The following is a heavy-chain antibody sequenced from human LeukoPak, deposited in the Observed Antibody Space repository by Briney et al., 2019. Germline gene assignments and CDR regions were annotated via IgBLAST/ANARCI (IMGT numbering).Heavy chain of an antibody. D-gene: IGHD2-2*01. V-gene: IGHV1-46*01. CDR2: INPSGGST. CDR3: ARPAGYCSSTSCSAEYFQH. CDR1: GYTFTSYY. Sequence: GASVKVSCKASGYTFTSYYMHWVRQAPGQGLEWMGIINPSGGSTSYAQKFQGRVTMTRDTSTSTVYMELSSLRAEDTAVYYCARPAGYCSSTSCSAEYFQHWGQGTLVTVSS. J-gene: IGHJ1*01.